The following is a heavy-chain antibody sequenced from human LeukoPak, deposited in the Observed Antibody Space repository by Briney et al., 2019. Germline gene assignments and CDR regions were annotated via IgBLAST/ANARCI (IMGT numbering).Heavy chain of an antibody. CDR2: INPNSGGT. CDR1: GYTFTGYY. CDR3: AREIRHYYGSGSYQYHYYMDV. Sequence: ASVKVSCKASGYTFTGYYMHWVRQAPGQGLEWMGWINPNSGGTNYAQKFQGRVTMTRDTSISTAYMELSRLRSDDTAVYYCAREIRHYYGSGSYQYHYYMDVWGKGTTVTVSS. D-gene: IGHD3-10*01. V-gene: IGHV1-2*02. J-gene: IGHJ6*03.